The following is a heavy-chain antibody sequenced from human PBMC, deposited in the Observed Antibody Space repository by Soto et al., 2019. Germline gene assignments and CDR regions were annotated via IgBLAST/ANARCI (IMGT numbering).Heavy chain of an antibody. J-gene: IGHJ6*02. CDR3: ARGVGFGYYYYHMDL. CDR2: IYYSGSA. CDR1: GDSVTSVSDY. D-gene: IGHD3-10*01. Sequence: SETLSLTCTVSGDSVTSVSDYWSWIRQPPGKGLEWTGYIYYSGSADYNPSLGSRVTISIDTSKNQFSLKLTSVTAADTAVYYCARGVGFGYYYYHMDLWGQGTTVTVSS. V-gene: IGHV4-61*01.